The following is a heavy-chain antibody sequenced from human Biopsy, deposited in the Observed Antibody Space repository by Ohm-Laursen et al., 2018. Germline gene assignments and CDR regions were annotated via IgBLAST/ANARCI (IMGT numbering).Heavy chain of an antibody. CDR1: GGTFSNYG. CDR2: NIPILGTG. CDR3: ATKLTGYFHH. D-gene: IGHD3-9*01. V-gene: IGHV1-69*06. Sequence: ASDNVSCQAPGGTFSNYGVNWVRQAPGQAPEWLGGNIPILGTGNYAQKLQDRVTVAADTSTSTATMELRSLRSDDTAVYYCATKLTGYFHHWGQGTLVIVSS. J-gene: IGHJ1*01.